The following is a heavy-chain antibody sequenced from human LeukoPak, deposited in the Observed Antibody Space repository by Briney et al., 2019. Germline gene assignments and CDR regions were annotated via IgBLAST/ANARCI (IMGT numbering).Heavy chain of an antibody. CDR2: IRYSGSP. CDR3: ASLPICRSKDDIDY. J-gene: IGHJ4*02. V-gene: IGHV4-39*01. CDR1: GGSICSRGYD. D-gene: IGHD2-2*01. Sequence: PSETPSHTSIVSGGSICSRGYDWGSIRHPPKKGLEWHGSIRYSGSPYYNPSFKSRVTISVDTPKNQVSLKLNSVTAADTAVYFCASLPICRSKDDIDYWGQGTLVTVSS.